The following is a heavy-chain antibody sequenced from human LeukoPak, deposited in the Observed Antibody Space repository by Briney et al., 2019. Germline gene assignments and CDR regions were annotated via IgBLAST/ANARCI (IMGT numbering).Heavy chain of an antibody. V-gene: IGHV3-53*01. CDR2: IYSGGST. J-gene: IGHJ4*02. Sequence: GGSLRLSCAASGFTVSSNYMSWVRQAPGKGLEWVSVIYSGGSTYYADSVKGRFTISRDNSKNTLYLQMNGLRAEDTAVYYCARADWKLLYFDYWGQGTLVTVSS. CDR3: ARADWKLLYFDY. D-gene: IGHD1-1*01. CDR1: GFTVSSNY.